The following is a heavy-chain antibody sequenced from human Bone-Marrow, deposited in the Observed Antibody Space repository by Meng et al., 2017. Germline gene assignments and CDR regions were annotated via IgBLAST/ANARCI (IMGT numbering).Heavy chain of an antibody. D-gene: IGHD6-19*01. V-gene: IGHV4-59*01. CDR3: AIIAVAGTVDY. CDR2: IYYSGST. CDR1: GGSISSYY. J-gene: IGHJ4*02. Sequence: SETLSLTCTVSGGSISSYYWSWIRQPPGKGLEWIGYIYYSGSTNYNPSLKSRVTISVETSKNQFSLKLSSVTAADTAVYYCAIIAVAGTVDYWGQGTLVTVSS.